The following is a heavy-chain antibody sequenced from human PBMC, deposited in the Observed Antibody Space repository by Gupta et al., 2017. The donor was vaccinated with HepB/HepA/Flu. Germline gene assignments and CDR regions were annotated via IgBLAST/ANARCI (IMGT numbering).Heavy chain of an antibody. D-gene: IGHD3-10*01. CDR3: AKEGYASGTSFRGDLDS. V-gene: IGHV3-30*18. CDR2: ISFDGSTA. Sequence: QVQLVESGGGVVQPGTSLRLSCSAFRFTFNKYGMHWVRQAPGKGLEGVAVISFDGSTAYFADSVKGRFTISRDNSRNTLYLEMNSLRVQDTGVYYCAKEGYASGTSFRGDLDSWGQGTLVTVSS. J-gene: IGHJ4*02. CDR1: RFTFNKYG.